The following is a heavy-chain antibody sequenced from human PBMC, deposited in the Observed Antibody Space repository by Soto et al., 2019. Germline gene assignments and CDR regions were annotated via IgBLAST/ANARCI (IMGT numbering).Heavy chain of an antibody. Sequence: ASVKVSCKASGYTFTSYGISWVRQAPGQGLEWMGWISAYNGNTNYAQKLQGRVTMTTDTSTSTAYMELRSLRSEDTAVYYCAAGLRGPTVTNYYYYYGMDVWGLGTTVTVSS. CDR2: ISAYNGNT. J-gene: IGHJ6*02. D-gene: IGHD4-17*01. CDR3: AAGLRGPTVTNYYYYYGMDV. V-gene: IGHV1-18*01. CDR1: GYTFTSYG.